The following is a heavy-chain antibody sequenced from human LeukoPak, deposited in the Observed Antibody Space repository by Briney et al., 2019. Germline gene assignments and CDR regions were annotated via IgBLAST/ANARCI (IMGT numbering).Heavy chain of an antibody. V-gene: IGHV4-59*05. CDR1: GGSISSYY. CDR3: ARFSSGWYSGDY. CDR2: IYYSGST. Sequence: SETLSLTCTVSGGSISSYYWSWIRQPPGKGLEWIGSIYYSGSTYYNPSLKGRVTISVDTSKKQFSLKLSSVTAADTAVYYCARFSSGWYSGDYWGQGTLVTVSS. J-gene: IGHJ4*02. D-gene: IGHD6-19*01.